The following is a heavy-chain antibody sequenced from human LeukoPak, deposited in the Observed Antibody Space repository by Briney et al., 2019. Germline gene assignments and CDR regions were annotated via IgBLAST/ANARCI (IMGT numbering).Heavy chain of an antibody. V-gene: IGHV1-69*05. Sequence: ASVKVSCKASGGTFSSYAISWVRQAPGQGLEWMGGIIPIFGTANYAQKFQGRVTITTDESTSTAYMELSSLRSEDTAVYYCARAPLPNYYDEYFQHWGQGTLVTVSS. CDR1: GGTFSSYA. CDR2: IIPIFGTA. J-gene: IGHJ1*01. D-gene: IGHD3-22*01. CDR3: ARAPLPNYYDEYFQH.